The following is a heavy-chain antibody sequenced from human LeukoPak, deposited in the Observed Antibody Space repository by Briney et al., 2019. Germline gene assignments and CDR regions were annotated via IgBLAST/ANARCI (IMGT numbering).Heavy chain of an antibody. V-gene: IGHV4-34*01. D-gene: IGHD3-3*01. CDR1: SGSFSGYY. Sequence: SETLSLTCAVYSGSFSGYYWSWIRQPPGKGLEWIGEINHSGSTNCNPSLKSRVSISVDTSKNQFSLKLSSVTAADTAVYYCARGITIFGVVITLGRYYYYMDVWGKGTTVTVSS. J-gene: IGHJ6*03. CDR2: INHSGST. CDR3: ARGITIFGVVITLGRYYYYMDV.